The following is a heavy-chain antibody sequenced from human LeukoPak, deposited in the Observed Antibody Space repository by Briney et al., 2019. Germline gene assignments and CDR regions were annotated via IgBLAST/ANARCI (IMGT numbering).Heavy chain of an antibody. V-gene: IGHV3-30-3*02. CDR1: GFTFSSYA. Sequence: GGSLRLSCAASGFTFSSYAMHWVRQAPGKGLEWVAVISYDGSNKYYADSVKGRFTISRDNSKNTLYLQMNSLRAEDTAVYYCAKETPGGSGGYYYYYYMDVWGKGTTVTISS. D-gene: IGHD3-10*01. CDR3: AKETPGGSGGYYYYYYMDV. J-gene: IGHJ6*03. CDR2: ISYDGSNK.